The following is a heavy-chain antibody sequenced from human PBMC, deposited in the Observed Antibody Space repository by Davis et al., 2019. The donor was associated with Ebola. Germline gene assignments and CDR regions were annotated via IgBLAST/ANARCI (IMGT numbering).Heavy chain of an antibody. CDR2: MRGDGQSQ. CDR3: ARDLGRVAVGN. V-gene: IGHV3-7*03. J-gene: IGHJ4*02. CDR1: GLTLSNYW. Sequence: PGGSLRLSCSASGLTLSNYWTSWVRQAPGKGLEWVADMRGDGQSQYYVDSVKGRFTISRDNAKASLYLQMNSLKTGDTAFYYCARDLGRVAVGNWGQGTLVTVSS.